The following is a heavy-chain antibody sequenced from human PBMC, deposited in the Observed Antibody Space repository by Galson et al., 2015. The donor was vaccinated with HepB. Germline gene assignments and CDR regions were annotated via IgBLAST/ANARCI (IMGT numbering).Heavy chain of an antibody. CDR1: GFSFSSYD. Sequence: SLRLSCAASGFSFSSYDMHWVRQAPGNGLEWVAILSYDGRNTYSADSVKGRFTASRDNSKNTLYLQLNSLRPEDTAVYYCAKDSRYISGWYTGRGGLDFWGQGTLVIVSS. V-gene: IGHV3-30*18. D-gene: IGHD6-19*01. J-gene: IGHJ4*02. CDR3: AKDSRYISGWYTGRGGLDF. CDR2: LSYDGRNT.